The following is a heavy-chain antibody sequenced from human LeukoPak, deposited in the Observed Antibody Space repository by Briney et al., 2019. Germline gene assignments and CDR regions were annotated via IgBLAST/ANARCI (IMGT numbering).Heavy chain of an antibody. J-gene: IGHJ4*01. V-gene: IGHV3-7*01. D-gene: IGHD6-13*01. Sequence: GGSLRLSCAVSGFTLRDYWMNWVRQAPGKGLEWVASIRQDGGEKSYVDSVKGRFTISRDNTKNSLYLQMSSLRAEDTAVYYCARDGTAPGLYFDLWGQGTLVTVSS. CDR1: GFTLRDYW. CDR2: IRQDGGEK. CDR3: ARDGTAPGLYFDL.